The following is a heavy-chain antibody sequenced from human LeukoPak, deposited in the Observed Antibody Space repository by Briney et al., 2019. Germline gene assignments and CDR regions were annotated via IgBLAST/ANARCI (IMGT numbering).Heavy chain of an antibody. CDR3: AKDRFPDSWYSFDY. J-gene: IGHJ4*02. V-gene: IGHV3-9*01. Sequence: GRSLRLSCAASGFTFDDYAMHWVRQAPGKGLEWVSGISWNSGSIGYADSVKGRFTISRDNAKNSLYLQMNSLRAEDTALYYCAKDRFPDSWYSFDYWGQGTLVTVSS. CDR1: GFTFDDYA. D-gene: IGHD6-13*01. CDR2: ISWNSGSI.